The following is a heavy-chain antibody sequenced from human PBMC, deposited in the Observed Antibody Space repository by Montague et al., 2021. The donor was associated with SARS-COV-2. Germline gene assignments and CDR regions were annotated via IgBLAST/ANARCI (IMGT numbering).Heavy chain of an antibody. D-gene: IGHD1-1*01. Sequence: SETLSLTCAVDSGSLSAYYWSWVRQPPGKGLEWIGEIHPYGHTSYNPSLMSRVTLSLGTSSNPFSLKLTSVTAADTAVYYCARGLEHNKGGDYWGQGILVTVSS. V-gene: IGHV4-34*01. J-gene: IGHJ4*02. CDR1: SGSLSAYY. CDR3: ARGLEHNKGGDY. CDR2: IHPYGHT.